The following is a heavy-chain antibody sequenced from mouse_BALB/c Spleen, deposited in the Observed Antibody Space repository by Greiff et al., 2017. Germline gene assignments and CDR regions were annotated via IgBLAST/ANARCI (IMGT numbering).Heavy chain of an antibody. CDR1: GFTFSNYA. J-gene: IGHJ3*01. CDR3: ARGGDNYDFAY. V-gene: IGHV5-9-4*01. CDR2: ISSGGSYT. D-gene: IGHD6-1*02. Sequence: EVKLMESGGGLVKPGGSLKLSCAASGFTFSNYAMSWVRQSPEKRLEWVADISSGGSYTYYPDTVTGRFTISRDNAKNTLYLEMSSLRSEDTAVYYCARGGDNYDFAYWGQGTLVTVSA.